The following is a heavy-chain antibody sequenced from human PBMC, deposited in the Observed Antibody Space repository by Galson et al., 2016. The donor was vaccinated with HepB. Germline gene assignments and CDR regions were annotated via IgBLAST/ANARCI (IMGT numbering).Heavy chain of an antibody. V-gene: IGHV3-48*02. CDR2: INHDSSAM. CDR1: GFTFNAYP. D-gene: IGHD7-27*01. CDR3: ARDINWGLDY. Sequence: SLRLSCAASGFTFNAYPMNWVRQAPGKGLEWVSHINHDSSAMNYALSMKDRFTISRDNAKNSLFLQMDSLSDEDTAVYYCARDINWGLDYWGQGILVTVSS. J-gene: IGHJ4*02.